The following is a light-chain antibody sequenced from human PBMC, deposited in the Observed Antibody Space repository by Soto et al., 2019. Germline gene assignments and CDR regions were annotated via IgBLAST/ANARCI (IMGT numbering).Light chain of an antibody. CDR3: MQALQTPRRT. CDR1: QSLLHSNGYNY. Sequence: DIVMTQSPLSLPVTPGEPASISCRSSQSLLHSNGYNYLDWYLQKPGQSPQLLIYLGSNRASGVPDRISGSGSGTDFTLKISRVEAEDVGVYYCMQALQTPRRTFGQGTKVEIK. V-gene: IGKV2-28*01. CDR2: LGS. J-gene: IGKJ1*01.